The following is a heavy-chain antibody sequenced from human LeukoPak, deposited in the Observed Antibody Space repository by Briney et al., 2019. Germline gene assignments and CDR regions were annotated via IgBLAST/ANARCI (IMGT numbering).Heavy chain of an antibody. CDR1: GYSFTSYW. CDR3: ARDSSGYYSTTGNFDY. D-gene: IGHD3-22*01. CDR2: IDPSDSYT. Sequence: GESLKISCKGSGYSFTSYWISWVRPMPGKGLEWMGRIDPSDSYTNYSPSFQGHVTISADKSISTAYLQWSSLKASDTAMYYCARDSSGYYSTTGNFDYWGQGTLVTVSS. V-gene: IGHV5-10-1*01. J-gene: IGHJ4*02.